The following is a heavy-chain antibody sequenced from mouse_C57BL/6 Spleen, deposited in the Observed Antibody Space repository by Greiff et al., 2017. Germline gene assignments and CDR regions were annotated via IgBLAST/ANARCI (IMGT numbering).Heavy chain of an antibody. CDR2: IDPSDSET. D-gene: IGHD3-2*02. J-gene: IGHJ2*01. CDR3: ARADSSGYSYYFDY. Sequence: QVQLQQPGAELVRPGSSVKLSCKASGYTFTSYWMHWVKQRPIQGLEWIGNIDPSDSETNYNQKFKGKATLTVAKSSSKTYMQLSILTSEDSAVYYCARADSSGYSYYFDYWGQGTTLTVSS. CDR1: GYTFTSYW. V-gene: IGHV1-52*01.